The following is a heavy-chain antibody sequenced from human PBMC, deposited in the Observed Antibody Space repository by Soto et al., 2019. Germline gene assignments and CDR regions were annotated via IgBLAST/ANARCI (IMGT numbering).Heavy chain of an antibody. J-gene: IGHJ3*02. Sequence: SETLSLTCAVYGGSFSGYYWSWIRQPPGKGLEWIGEINHSGSTNYNPSLKSRVTISVDTSKNQFSLKLSSVTAADTAVYYCARYWGSLPHAFDIWGQGTMVTVSS. V-gene: IGHV4-34*01. CDR3: ARYWGSLPHAFDI. CDR1: GGSFSGYY. CDR2: INHSGST. D-gene: IGHD3-16*01.